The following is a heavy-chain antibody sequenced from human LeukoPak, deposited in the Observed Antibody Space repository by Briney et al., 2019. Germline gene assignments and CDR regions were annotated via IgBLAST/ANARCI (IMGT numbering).Heavy chain of an antibody. CDR1: GFAFSRSW. Sequence: GGSLRLSCAASGFAFSRSWMTWIRQAPGKGLEFVANIKEDGGRENFASSVKGRFTISRDNAKDSLYLQMNNLRVEDTAVYYCARDGGYSAFGYWGQGALVTVSS. V-gene: IGHV3-7*01. D-gene: IGHD1-26*01. J-gene: IGHJ4*02. CDR2: IKEDGGRE. CDR3: ARDGGYSAFGY.